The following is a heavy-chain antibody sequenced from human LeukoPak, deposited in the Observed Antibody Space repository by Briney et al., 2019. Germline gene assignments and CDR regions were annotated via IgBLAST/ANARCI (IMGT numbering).Heavy chain of an antibody. Sequence: GESLKISCKGSGYRFTNYWIGWVRQMPGKGLKWMGIIYPGDSDARYSPSFQGQVTISADKSISTAYLQWSSLKASDTAMYYCARRRDLYSGSYYPFDYWGQGTLATVSS. D-gene: IGHD1-26*01. CDR1: GYRFTNYW. J-gene: IGHJ4*02. CDR3: ARRRDLYSGSYYPFDY. V-gene: IGHV5-51*01. CDR2: IYPGDSDA.